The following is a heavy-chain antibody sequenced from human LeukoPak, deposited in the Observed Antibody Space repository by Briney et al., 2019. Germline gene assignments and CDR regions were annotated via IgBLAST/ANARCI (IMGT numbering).Heavy chain of an antibody. Sequence: SQTLSLTCVISGDCVSSNSAAWNWIRRSPSRGLEWLGRTYYRSKWYNDYAVSVKSRITINPDTSKNQFSLHLNSVTPEDTAVYYCAGYSYGVRPSWGQGTLVTVSS. D-gene: IGHD5-18*01. CDR1: GDCVSSNSAA. J-gene: IGHJ5*02. CDR2: TYYRSKWYN. V-gene: IGHV6-1*01. CDR3: AGYSYGVRPS.